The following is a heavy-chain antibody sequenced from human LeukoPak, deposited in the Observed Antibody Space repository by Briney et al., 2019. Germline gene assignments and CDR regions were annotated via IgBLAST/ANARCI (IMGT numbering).Heavy chain of an antibody. V-gene: IGHV3-74*01. D-gene: IGHD4-11*01. CDR2: INSDGSST. J-gene: IGHJ6*02. Sequence: GGALRLSCAASGFTFSKHWMHWVRQVPGKGLVWVSRINSDGSSTSYADSVKGRFTISRDNAKNTLYLQMNSLRAEDTAVHYCARATSYSNYGMDVWGQRTTVTVSS. CDR3: ARATSYSNYGMDV. CDR1: GFTFSKHW.